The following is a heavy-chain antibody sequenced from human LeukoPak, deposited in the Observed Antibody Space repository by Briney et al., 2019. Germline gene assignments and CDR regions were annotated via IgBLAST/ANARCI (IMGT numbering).Heavy chain of an antibody. CDR1: GAFITNSHW. CDR2: IYHSGTT. V-gene: IGHV4-4*02. J-gene: IGHJ4*02. D-gene: IGHD4-17*01. Sequence: MPSGTLSLTCAVSGAFITNSHWWSWARQPPGKGLEWIGEIYHSGTTNYNPSLQSRVTMSVDKSKNQFSLKLSSVTAADTAVYYCATYFYGEYGSYYFDYWGQGTLVTVSS. CDR3: ATYFYGEYGSYYFDY.